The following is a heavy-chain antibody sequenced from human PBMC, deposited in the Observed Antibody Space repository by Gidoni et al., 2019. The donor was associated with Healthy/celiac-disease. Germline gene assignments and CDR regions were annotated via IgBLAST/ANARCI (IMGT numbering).Heavy chain of an antibody. V-gene: IGHV1-58*01. CDR3: AAPNPIVDYYYGMDV. CDR2: IVVGSGNK. D-gene: IGHD3-22*01. J-gene: IGHJ6*02. Sequence: QMQLVQSGPEVKKPGTSVKVSCKASGFTFTSSAVQWVRQARGQRLEWIGWIVVGSGNKNYAQKFQERVTITRDMSTSTAYMELSSLRSEDTAVYYCAAPNPIVDYYYGMDVWGQGTTVTVSS. CDR1: GFTFTSSA.